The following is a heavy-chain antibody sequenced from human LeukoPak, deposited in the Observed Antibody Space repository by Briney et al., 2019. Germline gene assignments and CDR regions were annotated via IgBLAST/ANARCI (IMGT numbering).Heavy chain of an antibody. CDR2: ISTSGSNI. D-gene: IGHD2-15*01. CDR1: GFTFSDYY. J-gene: IGHJ4*02. Sequence: GGSLRLSCAASGFTFSDYYMSWIRQAPGKGLEWVSYISTSGSNIYYADSVRGRFTISRDDAKSSLYLQMNSLRAEDTAVYYCAGSGGSSCFLGCGFDYWGQGTLVTVSS. CDR3: AGSGGSSCFLGCGFDY. V-gene: IGHV3-11*04.